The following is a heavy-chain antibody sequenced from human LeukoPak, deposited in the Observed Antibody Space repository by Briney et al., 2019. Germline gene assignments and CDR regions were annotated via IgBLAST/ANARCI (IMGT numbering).Heavy chain of an antibody. CDR3: ARDFLGTYYYDSSAHFDY. Sequence: GGSLRLSCAASGFTFSSYSMNWVRQAPVKALEWVSSISSSSSYIYYADSVKGRFTISRDNAKNSLYLQMNSLRAEDTAVYYCARDFLGTYYYDSSAHFDYWGQGTLVTVSS. CDR1: GFTFSSYS. D-gene: IGHD3-22*01. V-gene: IGHV3-21*01. J-gene: IGHJ4*02. CDR2: ISSSSSYI.